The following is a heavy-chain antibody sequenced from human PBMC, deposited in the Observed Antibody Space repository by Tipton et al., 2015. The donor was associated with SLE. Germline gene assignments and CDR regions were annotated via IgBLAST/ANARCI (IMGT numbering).Heavy chain of an antibody. Sequence: TLSLTCTVSGGSISSSSYYWGWIRQPAGKGLEWIGYIYTTGSTNYNPSLKSRVTISVDTSKNQFSLKLYSVTAADTAVYYCAREGLGKSVWYFDLWGRGTLVTVSS. V-gene: IGHV4-61*09. D-gene: IGHD7-27*01. J-gene: IGHJ2*01. CDR3: AREGLGKSVWYFDL. CDR2: IYTTGST. CDR1: GGSISSSSYY.